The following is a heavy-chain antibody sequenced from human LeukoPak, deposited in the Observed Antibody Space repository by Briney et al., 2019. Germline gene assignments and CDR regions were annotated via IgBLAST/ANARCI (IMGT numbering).Heavy chain of an antibody. CDR3: AKDLYSSSHPNIFDY. V-gene: IGHV4-4*07. CDR2: IYNSGST. Sequence: SETLSLTCTVSGGSISSYYWSWIRQPAGKGLEWIGRIYNSGSTTYNPSLKSRVTMSVDTSKNQFSLKLSSVTAADTAVYYCAKDLYSSSHPNIFDYWGQGTLVTVSS. J-gene: IGHJ4*02. D-gene: IGHD6-13*01. CDR1: GGSISSYY.